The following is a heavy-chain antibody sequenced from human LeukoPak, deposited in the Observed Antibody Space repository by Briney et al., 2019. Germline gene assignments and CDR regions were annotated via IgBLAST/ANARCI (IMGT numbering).Heavy chain of an antibody. CDR3: ARENSGSYFDY. D-gene: IGHD1-26*01. J-gene: IGHJ4*02. CDR1: GGSISSYY. CDR2: IYYSGST. Sequence: PSETLSLTCTVSGGSISSYYWSWIRQPPGKGLEWIGYIYYSGSTNYNPSLKSRVTISVDTSKNQFSLTLSSVTAADTAVYYCARENSGSYFDYWGQGTLVTVSS. V-gene: IGHV4-59*01.